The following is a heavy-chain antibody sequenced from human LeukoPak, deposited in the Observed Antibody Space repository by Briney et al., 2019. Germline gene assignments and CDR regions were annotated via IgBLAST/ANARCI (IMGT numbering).Heavy chain of an antibody. CDR1: GFTFSSYA. Sequence: GGSLRLSCAAFGFTFSSYAMSWVRQAPGKGLEGVSTISGSGGSTYYADSVKGRFTISRDNSKNTLYLQMNSLRAEDTAVYYCAKDKYNWNYGNWFDPWGQGTLVTVSS. J-gene: IGHJ5*02. V-gene: IGHV3-23*01. CDR2: ISGSGGST. D-gene: IGHD1-7*01. CDR3: AKDKYNWNYGNWFDP.